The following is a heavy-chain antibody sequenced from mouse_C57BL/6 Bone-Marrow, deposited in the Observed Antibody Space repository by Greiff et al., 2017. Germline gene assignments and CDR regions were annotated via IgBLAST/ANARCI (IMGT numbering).Heavy chain of an antibody. V-gene: IGHV1-69*01. D-gene: IGHD2-4*01. Sequence: QVQLQQPGAELVMPGASVKLSCKASGYTFTSYWMHWVKQRPGQGLEWIGEIDPSDSYTNYNQKFKGKSTLTVDKSSSTAYMQLSSLTSEDSAVYCCARKGYYDYDLYYAMDYWGQGTLVTVSS. CDR1: GYTFTSYW. CDR2: IDPSDSYT. CDR3: ARKGYYDYDLYYAMDY. J-gene: IGHJ4*01.